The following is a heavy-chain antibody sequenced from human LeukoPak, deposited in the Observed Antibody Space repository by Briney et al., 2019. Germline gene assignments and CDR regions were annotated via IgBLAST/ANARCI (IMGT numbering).Heavy chain of an antibody. D-gene: IGHD2-2*01. J-gene: IGHJ1*01. CDR3: ASARESCIGSTCYEYFHH. CDR1: GFTVTTKS. V-gene: IGHV3-53*01. Sequence: PAGSLRLSCAASGFTVTTKSMAWVRQAPGRGLEWVSVFYSPGSTYYADSVHGRFTISRDNSLNTLFLQMNSLRVEDTAVYYCASARESCIGSTCYEYFHHWGQGTPLTVSS. CDR2: FYSPGST.